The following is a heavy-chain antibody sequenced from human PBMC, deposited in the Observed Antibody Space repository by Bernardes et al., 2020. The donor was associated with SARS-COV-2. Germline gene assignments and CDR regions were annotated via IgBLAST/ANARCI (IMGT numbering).Heavy chain of an antibody. CDR3: ARILRDNGFGSGYYDL. CDR2: ITASTTYI. V-gene: IGHV3-21*01. Sequence: GGSLRLSCAASGFNFSSYAMNWVRQAPGKGLQWVSSITASTTYIQYTDSVEGRFTVSRDNAKNSLYLEMTSLGAEDTAIYYCARILRDNGFGSGYYDLWGRGTLVTVSS. J-gene: IGHJ2*01. CDR1: GFNFSSYA. D-gene: IGHD4-17*01.